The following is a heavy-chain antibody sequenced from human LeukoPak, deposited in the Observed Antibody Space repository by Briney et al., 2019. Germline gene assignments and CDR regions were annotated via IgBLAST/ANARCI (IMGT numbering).Heavy chain of an antibody. Sequence: PSETLSLTPADYGESFSGHYWTSIPQPPGKGLEYIGQISHSGNTHNNPSLKSPVTTSIDTSKNQFSLWLFSVTAADTAVYYCASVCEYHSSSFDMWGEGTMVTVSS. J-gene: IGHJ3*02. CDR1: GESFSGHY. D-gene: IGHD6-19*01. CDR3: ASVCEYHSSSFDM. CDR2: ISHSGNT. V-gene: IGHV4-34*01.